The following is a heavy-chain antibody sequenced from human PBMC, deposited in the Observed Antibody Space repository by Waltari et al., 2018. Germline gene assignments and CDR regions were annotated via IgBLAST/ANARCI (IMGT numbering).Heavy chain of an antibody. D-gene: IGHD3-3*01. CDR2: LYHSGTT. CDR3: ARGFGYFWSETGMDV. Sequence: QVQLQESGPGLVKPSGTLSLTCAVSGGSISSSNWWSWVRQPPGQGLEWIGELYHSGTTNTSPAPERQVTIAVDKSKNPFALKLGSVTAADTAVYYCARGFGYFWSETGMDVWGQGTTVTVSS. CDR1: GGSISSSNW. V-gene: IGHV4-4*02. J-gene: IGHJ6*02.